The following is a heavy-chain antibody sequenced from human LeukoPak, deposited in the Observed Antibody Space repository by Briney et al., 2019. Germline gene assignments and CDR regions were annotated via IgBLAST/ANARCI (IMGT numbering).Heavy chain of an antibody. D-gene: IGHD2-15*01. CDR2: INDIGSST. CDR3: ASYCSGTSCYPY. CDR1: GFTFNNYA. V-gene: IGHV3-23*01. J-gene: IGHJ4*02. Sequence: GGSLRLSCAASGFTFNNYALTWVRQTPGKGLEWVSAINDIGSSTYYVDSVKGRFTVSRDNSKNTLYLQMNSLRADDTAVYYCASYCSGTSCYPYWGQGTLVTVSS.